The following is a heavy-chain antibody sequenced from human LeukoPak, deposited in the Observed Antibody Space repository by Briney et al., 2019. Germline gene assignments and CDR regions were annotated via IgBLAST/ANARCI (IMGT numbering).Heavy chain of an antibody. CDR1: GGSISSGSYY. CDR3: VRAPFKQWLDLFDY. J-gene: IGHJ4*02. D-gene: IGHD6-19*01. V-gene: IGHV4-61*02. Sequence: SQTLSLTCTVSGGSISSGSYYWSWIRQPAGKGLEWIGRIYTSGSTNYNPSLKSRVTISVDTSQNQFSLKLSSVTAADTAVYYCVRAPFKQWLDLFDYWGQGTLVTVSS. CDR2: IYTSGST.